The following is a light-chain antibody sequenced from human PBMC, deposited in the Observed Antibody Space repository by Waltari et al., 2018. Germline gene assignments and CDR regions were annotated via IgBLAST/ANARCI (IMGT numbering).Light chain of an antibody. J-gene: IGLJ7*01. CDR1: NRAHNY. Sequence: SYDLTQPTSVSAASGQAASINCGGDNRAHNYVNWYQHKPPQAPVLVIYGDTQRPAGIPARISGSKSGDIATLTIGRVEAGDEADYYCQVWDSSSRYSFGGGTRLTVL. V-gene: IGLV3-21*02. CDR2: GDT. CDR3: QVWDSSSRYS.